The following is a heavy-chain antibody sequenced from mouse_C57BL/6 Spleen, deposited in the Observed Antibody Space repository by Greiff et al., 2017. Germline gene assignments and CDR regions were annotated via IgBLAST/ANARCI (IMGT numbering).Heavy chain of an antibody. CDR3: ARVYDGYSLFAY. J-gene: IGHJ3*01. Sequence: QVQLKQPGAELVRPGSSVKLSCKASGYTFTSYWMDWVKQRPGQGLEWIGNIYPSDSETHYNQKFKDKATLTVDKSSSTAYMQLSSLTSEDSAVYYCARVYDGYSLFAYWGQGTLVTVSA. D-gene: IGHD2-3*01. CDR2: IYPSDSET. CDR1: GYTFTSYW. V-gene: IGHV1-61*01.